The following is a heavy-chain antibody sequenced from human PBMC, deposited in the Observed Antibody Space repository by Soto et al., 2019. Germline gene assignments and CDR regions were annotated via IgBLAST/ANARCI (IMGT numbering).Heavy chain of an antibody. CDR2: INAGNGNT. Sequence: QVQLVQSGAEVKKPGASVKVSCKASGYTFTSYAMHWVRQAPGQRLEWMGWINAGNGNTKYSQKFQGRVTITRDTSASTAYMELSSLRSEDTAXYYCARRLAAAGSGFDPWGQGTLVTVSS. CDR1: GYTFTSYA. D-gene: IGHD6-13*01. CDR3: ARRLAAAGSGFDP. V-gene: IGHV1-3*01. J-gene: IGHJ5*02.